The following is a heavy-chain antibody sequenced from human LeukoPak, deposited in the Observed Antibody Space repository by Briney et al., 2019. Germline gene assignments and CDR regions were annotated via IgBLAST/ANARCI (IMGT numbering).Heavy chain of an antibody. CDR2: IYTSGST. J-gene: IGHJ3*02. V-gene: IGHV4-61*02. Sequence: SETLSLTCTVSGGSISSGSYYWSWIRQPAGKGLEWIGRIYTSGSTNYNPSLKSRVTISVDTSKNQFSLKLSSVTAADTVVYYCARGTMTDAFDIWGQGTMVTVSS. D-gene: IGHD3-22*01. CDR3: ARGTMTDAFDI. CDR1: GGSISSGSYY.